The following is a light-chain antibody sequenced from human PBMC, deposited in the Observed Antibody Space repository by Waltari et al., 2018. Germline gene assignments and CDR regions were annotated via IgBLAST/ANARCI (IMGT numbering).Light chain of an antibody. CDR1: SSNIGTNP. Sequence: QSVLTQPPSASGTPGQRVFISCSGGSSNIGTNPVNWYQHLPGTAPKPLLYTNNHRPSGVPGRFSGSKSGTSASLAISGLQRQDEADYYCAAWDDSLKGWVFGGGTKVTVL. CDR2: TNN. J-gene: IGLJ3*02. V-gene: IGLV1-44*01. CDR3: AAWDDSLKGWV.